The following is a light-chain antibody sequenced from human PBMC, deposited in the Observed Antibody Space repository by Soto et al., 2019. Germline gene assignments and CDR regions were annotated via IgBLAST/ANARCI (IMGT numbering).Light chain of an antibody. CDR2: GAS. V-gene: IGKV3-20*01. J-gene: IGKJ1*01. Sequence: EIVMTQSPGTLSLSPGERATLSCRASESVSSIYLAWYHQKPGQAPRLLIYGASNSANGIPDRFSGSGSGTDFTITSTRLEDDDFAVYYWQQYGRPWTFGQGTKVDIK. CDR3: QQYGRPWT. CDR1: ESVSSIY.